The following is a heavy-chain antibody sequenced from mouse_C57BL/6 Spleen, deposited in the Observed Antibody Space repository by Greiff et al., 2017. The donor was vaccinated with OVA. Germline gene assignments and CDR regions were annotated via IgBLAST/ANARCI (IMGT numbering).Heavy chain of an antibody. D-gene: IGHD2-1*01. Sequence: EVQRVESGPGMVKPSQSLSLTCTVTGYSITSGYDWHWIRHFPGNKLEWMGYISYSGSTNYNPSLKSRISITHDTSKNHFFLKLNSVTTEDTATYYCARDPLCGNYVYFDVWGTGTTVTVSS. CDR3: ARDPLCGNYVYFDV. V-gene: IGHV3-1*01. CDR1: GYSITSGYD. CDR2: ISYSGST. J-gene: IGHJ1*03.